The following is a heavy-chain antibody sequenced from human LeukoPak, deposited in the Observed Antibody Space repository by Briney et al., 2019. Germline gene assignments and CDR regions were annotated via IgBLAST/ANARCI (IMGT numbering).Heavy chain of an antibody. Sequence: PSETLSLTCAVYGGSFSGYYWSWIRQPPGKGLEWIGEINDSESTNYNPSLKSRVTTSVDTSKNQFSLKLSSVTAADTAVYYCARGAPGGSGRYFQRWGQGILVTVSS. D-gene: IGHD3-10*01. CDR1: GGSFSGYY. CDR2: INDSEST. J-gene: IGHJ1*01. CDR3: ARGAPGGSGRYFQR. V-gene: IGHV4-34*01.